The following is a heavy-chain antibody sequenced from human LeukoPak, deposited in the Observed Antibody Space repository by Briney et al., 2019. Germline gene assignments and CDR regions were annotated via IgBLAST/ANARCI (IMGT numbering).Heavy chain of an antibody. V-gene: IGHV3-53*01. Sequence: GGSLRLSCAASGFTFSNYAMSWVRQAPGKGLEWVSVIYSAGNTYHADSVKGRFTISRDNSKNTLYLQMNSLRAEDTAVYYCAGSSGWQLDYWGQGTLVTVSS. D-gene: IGHD6-19*01. CDR1: GFTFSNYA. CDR2: IYSAGNT. J-gene: IGHJ4*02. CDR3: AGSSGWQLDY.